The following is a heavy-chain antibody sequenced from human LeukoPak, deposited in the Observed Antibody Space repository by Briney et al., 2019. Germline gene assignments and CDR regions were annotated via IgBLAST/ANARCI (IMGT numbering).Heavy chain of an antibody. D-gene: IGHD6-13*01. CDR3: ARAGPSSSWHQFDY. CDR1: GFTFSTYA. CDR2: IYSGGRT. V-gene: IGHV3-66*01. J-gene: IGHJ4*02. Sequence: GGSLRLSCAASGFTFSTYAMNWVRQAPGKGLEWVSVIYSGGRTYYADSVKGRLTISRDNSKNTLYLQMNSLRAEETAVYYCARAGPSSSWHQFDYWGQGTLVTVSS.